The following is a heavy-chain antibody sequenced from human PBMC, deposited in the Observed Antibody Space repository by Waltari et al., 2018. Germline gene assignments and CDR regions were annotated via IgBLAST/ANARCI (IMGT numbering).Heavy chain of an antibody. CDR1: GFTFSSYG. CDR3: AKVYSYGSDY. V-gene: IGHV3-30*18. Sequence: QVQLVESGGGVVQPGRSLRLSCAASGFTFSSYGMHWVRQAPGKGLEWVEVISYEGSNKYYADSVKGRFTISRDNSKNTLYLQMNSLRAEDTAVYYCAKVYSYGSDYWGQGTLVTVSS. J-gene: IGHJ4*02. D-gene: IGHD5-18*01. CDR2: ISYEGSNK.